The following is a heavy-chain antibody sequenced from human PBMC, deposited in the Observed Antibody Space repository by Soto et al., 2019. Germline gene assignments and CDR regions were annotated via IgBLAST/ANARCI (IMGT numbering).Heavy chain of an antibody. CDR2: INAGNGDT. D-gene: IGHD3-22*01. CDR3: ARDWTHYDSSGPGDY. Sequence: GASVKVSCKASGYTFTIYPMHWVRQAPGQGLEWMGWINAGNGDTKYSQKFQGRVTITRDTSAGTAYMELSSLRSEDTAVYYCARDWTHYDSSGPGDYWGQGTLVTVSS. CDR1: GYTFTIYP. V-gene: IGHV1-3*01. J-gene: IGHJ4*02.